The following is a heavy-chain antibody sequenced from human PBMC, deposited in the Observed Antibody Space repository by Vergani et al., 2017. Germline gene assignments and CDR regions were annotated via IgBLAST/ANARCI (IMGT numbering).Heavy chain of an antibody. Sequence: QVQLQESGPGLVKPSETLSLTCAVSGYSISSGYYWGWIRQPPGKGLEWIGSIYHSGSTYYNPSVKSRVTISVDTSKTQFSLKLSSVTAADTAVYYCASHSSGWYQDWFDPWGQGTLVTVSS. J-gene: IGHJ5*02. V-gene: IGHV4-38-2*01. CDR2: IYHSGST. CDR1: GYSISSGYY. CDR3: ASHSSGWYQDWFDP. D-gene: IGHD6-19*01.